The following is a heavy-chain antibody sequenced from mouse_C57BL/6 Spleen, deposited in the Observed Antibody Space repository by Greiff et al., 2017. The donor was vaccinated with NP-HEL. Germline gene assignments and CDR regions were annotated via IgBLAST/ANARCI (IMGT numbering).Heavy chain of an antibody. V-gene: IGHV1-85*01. D-gene: IGHD1-1*01. CDR1: GYTFTSYD. Sequence: QVQLQQSGPELVKPGASVKLSCKASGYTFTSYDINWVKQRPGQGLEWNGWIYPRDGSTKYNEKFKGKATLTVDTSSSTAYMELHSLTSEDSAVYFCARMDYYGSSLFDYWGQGTTLTVSS. CDR3: ARMDYYGSSLFDY. J-gene: IGHJ2*01. CDR2: IYPRDGST.